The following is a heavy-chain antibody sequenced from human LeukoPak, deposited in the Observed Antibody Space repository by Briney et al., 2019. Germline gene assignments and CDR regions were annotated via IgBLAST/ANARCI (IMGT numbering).Heavy chain of an antibody. D-gene: IGHD3-10*01. V-gene: IGHV1-2*02. CDR2: INPNSGGT. CDR1: GYTFTAYY. J-gene: IGHJ4*02. Sequence: GASVKVSCKASGYTFTAYYMHWVRQAPGQGLEWMGWINPNSGGTNYAQKFQGRVTMTRDTSISTAYMELSSLRYDDTAVYYCARGFYGSGRLPTDYWGQGTLVTVSS. CDR3: ARGFYGSGRLPTDY.